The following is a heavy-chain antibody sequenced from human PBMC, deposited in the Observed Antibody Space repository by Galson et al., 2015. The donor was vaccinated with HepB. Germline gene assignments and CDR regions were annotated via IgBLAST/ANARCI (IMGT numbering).Heavy chain of an antibody. V-gene: IGHV1-69*10. J-gene: IGHJ6*03. CDR3: AREDRANSYYYYYYYMDV. CDR2: IIPILGIA. CDR1: GGTFSSYA. D-gene: IGHD2-8*01. Sequence: SVKVSCKASGGTFSSYAISWVRQAPGQGLEWMGGIIPILGIANYAQKFQGRVTITADKSTSTAYMELSSLRSEDTAVYYCAREDRANSYYYYYYYMDVWGKGTTVTVSS.